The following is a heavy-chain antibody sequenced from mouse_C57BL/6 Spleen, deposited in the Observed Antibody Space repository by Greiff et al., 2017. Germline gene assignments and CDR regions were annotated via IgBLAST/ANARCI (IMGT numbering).Heavy chain of an antibody. J-gene: IGHJ4*01. V-gene: IGHV1-82*01. CDR2: IYPGDGDT. Sequence: VQLQQSGPELVKPGASVKISCQASGYAFSSSWLNWVKQRPGKGLEWIGRIYPGDGDTNYNGQFKGKATLTADKSSSTAYMQLSSLTSEDSSVYCCAPDRIYYAMDYWGQGTSVTASS. CDR3: APDRIYYAMDY. CDR1: GYAFSSSW.